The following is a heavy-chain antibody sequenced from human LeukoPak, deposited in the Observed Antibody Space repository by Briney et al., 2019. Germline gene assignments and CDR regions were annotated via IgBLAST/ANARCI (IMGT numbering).Heavy chain of an antibody. CDR2: INHSGST. J-gene: IGHJ4*02. Sequence: SETLSLTCAVYGASFSGYYWSWIRQPPGKGLEWIGEINHSGSTNYNPSLKSRVTISVDTSKNQFSLKLSSVTAADTAVYYCAKHSGWLRLFDYWGQGTLVTVSS. CDR3: AKHSGWLRLFDY. CDR1: GASFSGYY. V-gene: IGHV4-34*01. D-gene: IGHD5-12*01.